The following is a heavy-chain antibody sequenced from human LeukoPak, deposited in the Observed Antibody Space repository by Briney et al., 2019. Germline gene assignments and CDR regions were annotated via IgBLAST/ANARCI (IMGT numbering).Heavy chain of an antibody. Sequence: ASVNVSCKASGDTFTDYYVHWMRQAPGQGLEWMGWINPNSGGTNYAQKFQGRVTMTRDTSISTAYMERSRLRSDDTAVYYCASVGDSSSFYPVDYWGQGTLVTASS. CDR1: GDTFTDYY. D-gene: IGHD6-6*01. J-gene: IGHJ4*02. CDR2: INPNSGGT. V-gene: IGHV1-2*02. CDR3: ASVGDSSSFYPVDY.